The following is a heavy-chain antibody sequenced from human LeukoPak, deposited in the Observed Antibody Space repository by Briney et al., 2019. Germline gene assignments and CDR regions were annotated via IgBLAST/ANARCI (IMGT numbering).Heavy chain of an antibody. CDR1: GGSISSYY. Sequence: SETLSLTCTVSGGSISSYYWSWIRQPPGKGLEWIGYIYYSGSTNYNPSLKSRVTISVDTSKNQFSLKLSSVTAADTAVYYCARPRQARGTAMVWDWGQGTLVTVSS. CDR3: ARPRQARGTAMVWD. D-gene: IGHD5-18*01. CDR2: IYYSGST. J-gene: IGHJ4*02. V-gene: IGHV4-59*01.